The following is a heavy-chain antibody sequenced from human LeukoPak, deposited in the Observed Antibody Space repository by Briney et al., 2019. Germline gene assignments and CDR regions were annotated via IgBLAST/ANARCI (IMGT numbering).Heavy chain of an antibody. CDR3: ARVRTRRTMVRGEIFDY. V-gene: IGHV4-34*01. Sequence: SETLSLTCAVYGGSFSGYYWSWIRQPPGKGLEWIGEINHSGSTNYNPSLKSRVTISVDTSKNQFSLKLSSVTAADTAVYYCARVRTRRTMVRGEIFDYWGQGTLVTVSS. J-gene: IGHJ4*02. D-gene: IGHD3-10*01. CDR2: INHSGST. CDR1: GGSFSGYY.